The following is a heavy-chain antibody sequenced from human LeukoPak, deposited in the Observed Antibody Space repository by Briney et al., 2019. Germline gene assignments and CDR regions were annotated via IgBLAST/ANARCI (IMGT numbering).Heavy chain of an antibody. CDR1: GFTFGDYA. CDR2: INHSGST. D-gene: IGHD3-16*02. Sequence: AGGSLRLSCTASGFTFGDYAMSWIRQPPGKGLEWIGEINHSGSTNYNPSLKSRVTISVDTSKNQFSLKLSSVTAADTAVYYCARGFMITFGGVIDSSRLFDYWGQGTLVTASS. CDR3: ARGFMITFGGVIDSSRLFDY. J-gene: IGHJ4*02. V-gene: IGHV4-34*01.